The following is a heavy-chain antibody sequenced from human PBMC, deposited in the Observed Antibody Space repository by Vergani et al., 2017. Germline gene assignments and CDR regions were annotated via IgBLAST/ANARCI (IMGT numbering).Heavy chain of an antibody. CDR2: IDRNYGVK. CDR3: VKDNDYDADGPFDL. J-gene: IGHJ2*01. D-gene: IGHD3-16*01. CDR1: GFTFQAFA. Sequence: VEAGGGLVPPGGSLRLSCTASGFTFQAFAFHWVRQVSGRGLEWVSGIDRNYGVKNGNSFEGRFSISRDNAKKAVFLQMNNLRHEDTALYFCVKDNDYDADGPFDLWGRGTLVTVSS. V-gene: IGHV3-9*01.